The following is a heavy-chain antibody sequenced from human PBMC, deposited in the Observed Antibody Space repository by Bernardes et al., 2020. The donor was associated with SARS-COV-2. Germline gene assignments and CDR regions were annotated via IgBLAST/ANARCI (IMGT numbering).Heavy chain of an antibody. CDR1: GGSVSSGSYY. D-gene: IGHD3-22*01. V-gene: IGHV4-61*01. CDR3: ASNKDNYDRNPYYFDY. CDR2: IYYSGST. Sequence: SEALSLTCTVSGGSVSSGSYYWSWLLQPPGKGLEWIGYIYYSGSTNYNPSLKSRVTISVDTSKNQFSLKLSSVTAADTAVYYCASNKDNYDRNPYYFDYWGQGTLVTVSS. J-gene: IGHJ4*02.